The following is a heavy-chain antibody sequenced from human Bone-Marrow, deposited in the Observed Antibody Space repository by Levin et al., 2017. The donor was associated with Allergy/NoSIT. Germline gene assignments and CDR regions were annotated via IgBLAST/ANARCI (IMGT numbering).Heavy chain of an antibody. J-gene: IGHJ6*02. V-gene: IGHV4-30-2*01. Sequence: SETLSLTCAVSGGSLKSGPYSWSWIRQPPGKGLEWIGYIYHSGSTYYNPSLKSRVTISVDRSKNQFSLKLPSVTAADTAVYYCARDRPGDFYGMDVWGQGTTVTVSS. CDR1: GGSLKSGPYS. CDR2: IYHSGST. CDR3: ARDRPGDFYGMDV.